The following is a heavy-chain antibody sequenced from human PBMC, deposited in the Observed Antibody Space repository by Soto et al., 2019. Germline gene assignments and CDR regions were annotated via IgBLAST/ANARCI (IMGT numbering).Heavy chain of an antibody. Sequence: DVQLVESGGGLVKPGGSLRLSCAASGFSLSDYSMNWIRQAPGKGLEWVASISSSSSFFHYAESMKGRFTISRDNAKNSLYLQMNSLSAEDTAVYYCAGSSDDGRDNWGQGTLVTVSS. CDR2: ISSSSSFF. CDR1: GFSLSDYS. CDR3: AGSSDDGRDN. V-gene: IGHV3-21*01. J-gene: IGHJ4*02. D-gene: IGHD1-26*01.